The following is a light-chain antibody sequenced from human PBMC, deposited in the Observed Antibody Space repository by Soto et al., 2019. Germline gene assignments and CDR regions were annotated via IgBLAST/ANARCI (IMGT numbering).Light chain of an antibody. CDR1: QNIDTW. CDR2: TAS. V-gene: IGKV1-5*03. CDR3: QQYSDSSRS. Sequence: DIQMTQSPSTLSASIGDRITISCRAGQNIDTWLAWYQQRPGEAPKLLIYTASNLENGVPSRFSGSGSGTAFTLTISSLQPEDFAAYYCQQYSDSSRSFGQGTQVE. J-gene: IGKJ1*01.